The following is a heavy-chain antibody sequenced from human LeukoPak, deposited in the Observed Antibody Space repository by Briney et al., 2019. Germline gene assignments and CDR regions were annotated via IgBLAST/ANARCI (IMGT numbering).Heavy chain of an antibody. CDR2: IGGSGGST. CDR1: GFTFSSYA. D-gene: IGHD2-2*01. V-gene: IGHV3-23*01. Sequence: GGSLRLSCAASGFTFSSYAMSWVRQAPGKGLEWVSTIGGSGGSTFYAASVKGRFTISRDNSKNTVYLQMNSLRAEDTAVYYCAKDDRYCSSTSCYFPYWGQGTLATVSS. CDR3: AKDDRYCSSTSCYFPY. J-gene: IGHJ4*02.